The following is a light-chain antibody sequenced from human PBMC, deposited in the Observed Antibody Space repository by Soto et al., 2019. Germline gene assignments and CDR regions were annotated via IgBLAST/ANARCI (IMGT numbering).Light chain of an antibody. Sequence: DIQMTQSPSSLSASVGDRVTITCRASQSISSYLNWYQQKPGKAPKLLIYAASSSPSGVPSRFSGSRSGTDFTLNLSSLQPDDFATYYGQQSYSTTVFGQGTTLQIK. CDR1: QSISSY. V-gene: IGKV1-39*01. J-gene: IGKJ2*01. CDR2: AAS. CDR3: QQSYSTTV.